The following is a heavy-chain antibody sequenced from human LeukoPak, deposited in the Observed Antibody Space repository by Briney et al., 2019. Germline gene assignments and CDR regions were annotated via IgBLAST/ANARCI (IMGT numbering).Heavy chain of an antibody. CDR1: GFTFSDYY. CDR2: ISSSGITR. V-gene: IGHV3-11*04. J-gene: IGHJ4*02. CDR3: ARDLKGVAHFFEY. Sequence: GGSLRLSCAAYGFTFSDYYMSWIRQAPGKGLEWVSYISSSGITRYYADSVKGRFTMSRDNAKNSVHLQMNSLRAEDTAVYYCARDLKGVAHFFEYWGQGILVTVSS. D-gene: IGHD3-10*01.